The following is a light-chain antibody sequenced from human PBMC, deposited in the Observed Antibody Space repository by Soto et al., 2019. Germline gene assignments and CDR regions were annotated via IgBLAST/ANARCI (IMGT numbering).Light chain of an antibody. J-gene: IGKJ3*01. CDR1: QSVGSS. Sequence: EIVLTQSPGTLSLSPGEGGTLSCRASQSVGSSLAWYQQKPGQAPRLLIYGAFRRATGIPDRFSGSGSGTDFPLTIRRLEPEDFAVYYCQEYSRSPFTFGPGTKVDIK. CDR3: QEYSRSPFT. CDR2: GAF. V-gene: IGKV3-20*01.